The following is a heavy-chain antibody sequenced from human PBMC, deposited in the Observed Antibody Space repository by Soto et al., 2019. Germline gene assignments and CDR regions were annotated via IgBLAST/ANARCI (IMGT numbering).Heavy chain of an antibody. CDR1: GFTFTNYA. J-gene: IGHJ4*02. Sequence: PGGSLRLSCSASGFTFTNYAIHWIRQAPGKGLEYVSAISSTGGSTYYADSVKGRFTISRDNSKNTVYLQMSGLRSEDSAVYYCVARYCSSTTCYQVDYWGQGTLVTVSS. V-gene: IGHV3-64D*06. CDR3: VARYCSSTTCYQVDY. CDR2: ISSTGGST. D-gene: IGHD2-2*01.